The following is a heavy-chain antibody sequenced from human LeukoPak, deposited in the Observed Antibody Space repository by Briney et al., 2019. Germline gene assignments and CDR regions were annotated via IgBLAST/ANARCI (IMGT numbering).Heavy chain of an antibody. Sequence: SETLSLTCTVSGGSISSYYWSWVRQPPGKGLEWIGYIYYSGSTNYNPSLKSRVTISVDTSKNQFSLKLSSVTAADTAVYYCARDIAAASGWFDPWGQGTLVTVSS. D-gene: IGHD6-13*01. J-gene: IGHJ5*02. CDR3: ARDIAAASGWFDP. CDR1: GGSISSYY. V-gene: IGHV4-59*01. CDR2: IYYSGST.